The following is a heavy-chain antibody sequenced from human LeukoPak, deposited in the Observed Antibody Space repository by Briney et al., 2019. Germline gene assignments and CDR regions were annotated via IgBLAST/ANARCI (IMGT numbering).Heavy chain of an antibody. CDR1: GGTFSSYA. CDR3: ATETKNVADAFDI. J-gene: IGHJ3*02. Sequence: ASVKVSCKASGGTFSSYAISWVRQAPGQGLEWMGGIIPIFGTANYAQKFQGRVTITADKSTSTAYMELSSLRSEDTAVYYCATETKNVADAFDIWGQGTMVTVSS. D-gene: IGHD1/OR15-1a*01. CDR2: IIPIFGTA. V-gene: IGHV1-69*06.